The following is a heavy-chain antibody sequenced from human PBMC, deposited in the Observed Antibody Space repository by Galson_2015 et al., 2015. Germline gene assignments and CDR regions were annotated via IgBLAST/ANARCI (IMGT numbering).Heavy chain of an antibody. J-gene: IGHJ4*02. CDR3: ATQAVDTAMVSEDMVDY. CDR2: ISSSSSYI. CDR1: GFTFSSYS. Sequence: SLRLSCAASGFTFSSYSMNWVRQAPGKGLEWVSTISSSSSYIYYADSVKGRFTISRDNARNSLYLQMNSLRAEDTAVYYCATQAVDTAMVSEDMVDYWGQGTLVTVSS. D-gene: IGHD5-18*01. V-gene: IGHV3-21*01.